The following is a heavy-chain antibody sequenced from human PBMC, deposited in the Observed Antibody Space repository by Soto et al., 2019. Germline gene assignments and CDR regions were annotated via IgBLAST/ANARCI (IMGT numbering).Heavy chain of an antibody. J-gene: IGHJ5*02. Sequence: PGESLKISCKGSGYSFTSYWIGRVRQMPGKGLEWMGIIYPGDSDTRYSPSFQGQVTISADKSISTAYLQWSSLKASDTAMYYCARHGSYYDSIPNWFAPWGQGTLVTVSS. D-gene: IGHD3-22*01. CDR2: IYPGDSDT. CDR3: ARHGSYYDSIPNWFAP. V-gene: IGHV5-51*01. CDR1: GYSFTSYW.